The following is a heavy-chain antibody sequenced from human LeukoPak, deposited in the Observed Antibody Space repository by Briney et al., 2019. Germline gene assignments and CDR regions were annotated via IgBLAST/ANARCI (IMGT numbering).Heavy chain of an antibody. V-gene: IGHV1-69*13. J-gene: IGHJ3*02. CDR1: GGTFSSYA. CDR2: IIPIFGTA. D-gene: IGHD2-2*01. CDR3: ARDSDIVVVPAANTDAFDI. Sequence: ASVKVSCKASGGTFSSYAISWVRQAPGQGLEWMGGIIPIFGTANYAQKFQGRVTITADESTSTAYMELSSLRSEDTAVYYCARDSDIVVVPAANTDAFDIWGQGTMVTVSS.